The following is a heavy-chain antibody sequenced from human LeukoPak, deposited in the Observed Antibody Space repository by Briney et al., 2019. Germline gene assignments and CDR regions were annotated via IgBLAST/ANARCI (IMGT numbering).Heavy chain of an antibody. V-gene: IGHV4-30-2*01. CDR2: IYHSGST. CDR3: ARGGGFEEVDY. J-gene: IGHJ4*02. Sequence: SQTLSLTCDVSGGSISSGGYSWSWIRQPPGKGLGWIGYIYHSGSTYYNPSLKSRVTISVDRSKNQFSLKLSSVTAADTAVYYCARGGGFEEVDYWVQGTLVTV. D-gene: IGHD3-10*01. CDR1: GGSISSGGYS.